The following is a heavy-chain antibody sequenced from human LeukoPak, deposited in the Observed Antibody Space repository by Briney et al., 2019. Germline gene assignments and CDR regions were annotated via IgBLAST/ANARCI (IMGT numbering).Heavy chain of an antibody. Sequence: GGSLRLSCAASGFTFSTYSMNWVRQAPGKGLEWVSSISSSSSYIYYADSVKGRFTISRDNAKNSLYLQMNSLRAEDTAVYYCARDVGLGLGWFDPWGQGTLVTVSS. CDR1: GFTFSTYS. V-gene: IGHV3-21*01. CDR2: ISSSSSYI. CDR3: ARDVGLGLGWFDP. D-gene: IGHD2-21*01. J-gene: IGHJ5*02.